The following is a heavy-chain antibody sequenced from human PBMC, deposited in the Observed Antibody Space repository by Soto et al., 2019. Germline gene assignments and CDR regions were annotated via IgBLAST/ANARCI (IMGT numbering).Heavy chain of an antibody. V-gene: IGHV4-59*01. CDR2: IYYSGST. Sequence: TSETLSLTCTVSGGSISSYYWSWIRQPPGKGLEWIGYIYYSGSTNYNPSLKSRVTISVDTSKNQFSLKLSSVTAADTAVYYCARDSRIFYDSSGYHFDYWGQGTLVTVSS. J-gene: IGHJ4*02. CDR3: ARDSRIFYDSSGYHFDY. D-gene: IGHD3-22*01. CDR1: GGSISSYY.